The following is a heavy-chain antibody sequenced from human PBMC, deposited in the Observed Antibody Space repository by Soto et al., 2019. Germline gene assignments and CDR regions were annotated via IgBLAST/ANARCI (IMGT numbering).Heavy chain of an antibody. V-gene: IGHV3-74*01. CDR2: INGDGSST. Sequence: PGGSLRLSCVASGFTADDYALHWVRQAPGKGLVWVSRINGDGSSTNYADSVKGRFTTSRDNAKNTVYLQMNSLRAEDTAVYYCARDQTTRDLFDSWGQGSLVIVSS. D-gene: IGHD4-17*01. J-gene: IGHJ5*01. CDR1: GFTADDYA. CDR3: ARDQTTRDLFDS.